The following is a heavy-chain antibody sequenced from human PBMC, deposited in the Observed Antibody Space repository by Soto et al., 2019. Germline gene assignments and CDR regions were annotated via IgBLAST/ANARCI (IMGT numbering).Heavy chain of an antibody. V-gene: IGHV2-5*02. D-gene: IGHD4-17*01. J-gene: IGHJ4*02. Sequence: QITLKESGPTLVRPAQTLTLTCDFSGFSLSTYHMGVAWIRQPPGKALEWLALIYWDDDKRYSPSLKDRLAISKDTSSNQVVLKITNIDPGDSATYFCAHAGDYDLLTFDHWGPGTLVTVSS. CDR2: IYWDDDK. CDR1: GFSLSTYHMG. CDR3: AHAGDYDLLTFDH.